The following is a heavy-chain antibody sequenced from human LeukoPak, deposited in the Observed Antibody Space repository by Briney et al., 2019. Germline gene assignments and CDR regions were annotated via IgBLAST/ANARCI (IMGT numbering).Heavy chain of an antibody. Sequence: SETLSLTCTVSGYSINNNYYWDWIRQPPGKGLEWIASIYHSGTTYYNPALKSRVTISLDSSKNQFSLKLSSVTAADTAVYYCARQTQEMATILYYYYMDVWGKGTTVTISS. CDR3: ARQTQEMATILYYYYMDV. D-gene: IGHD5-24*01. J-gene: IGHJ6*03. CDR2: IYHSGTT. V-gene: IGHV4-38-2*02. CDR1: GYSINNNYY.